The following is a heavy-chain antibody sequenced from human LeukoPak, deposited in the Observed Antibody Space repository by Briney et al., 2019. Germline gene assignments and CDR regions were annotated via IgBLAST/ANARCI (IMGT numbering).Heavy chain of an antibody. V-gene: IGHV3-74*01. CDR3: AREDSYYYGSGSYPFDY. J-gene: IGHJ4*02. D-gene: IGHD3-10*01. CDR2: INSDGSST. Sequence: PGGSLRLSCAASRFTFSSYWMHWVRQAPGKGLVWVSRINSDGSSTSYADSVKGRFTISRDNAKNSLHLQMNSLRAEDTAVYYCAREDSYYYGSGSYPFDYWGQGTLVTVSS. CDR1: RFTFSSYW.